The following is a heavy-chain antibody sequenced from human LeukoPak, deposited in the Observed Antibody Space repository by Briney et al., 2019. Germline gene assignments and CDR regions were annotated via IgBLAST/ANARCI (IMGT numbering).Heavy chain of an antibody. CDR2: IYYSGST. CDR1: GGSISSSSYY. V-gene: IGHV4-39*01. D-gene: IGHD6-13*01. Sequence: NPSETLSLTCTVSGGSISSSSYYWGWIRQPSGKGLEWIGSIYYSGSTYYNPSLKSRVTISVDTSKNQFSLKLSSVTAADTAVYYCARGDGGYSSSWSQYNWFDPWGQGTLVTVSS. J-gene: IGHJ5*02. CDR3: ARGDGGYSSSWSQYNWFDP.